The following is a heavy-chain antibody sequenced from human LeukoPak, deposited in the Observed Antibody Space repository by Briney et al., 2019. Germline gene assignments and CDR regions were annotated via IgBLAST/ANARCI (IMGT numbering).Heavy chain of an antibody. CDR2: MNPNSGGT. V-gene: IGHV1-2*02. D-gene: IGHD5/OR15-5a*01. Sequence: ASVKVSCKASGYTFTSYDINWVRQATGQGLEWMGWMNPNSGGTNYAQKFQGRVTMTRDTSISTAYMELSRLRSDDTAVYYCARCLGPAQDFDYWGQGTLVTVSS. CDR3: ARCLGPAQDFDY. J-gene: IGHJ4*02. CDR1: GYTFTSYD.